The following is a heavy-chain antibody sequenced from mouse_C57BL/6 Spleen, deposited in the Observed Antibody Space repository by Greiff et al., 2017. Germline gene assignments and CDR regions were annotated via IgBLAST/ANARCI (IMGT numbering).Heavy chain of an antibody. Sequence: EVNVVESGGGLVKPGGSLKLSCAASGFTFSDYGMHWVRQAPEKGLEWVAYISSGSSTIYYADTVKGRFTISRDNAKNTLFLQMTSLRSEDTAMYYCARPGGTYFDYWGQGTTLTVSS. CDR3: ARPGGTYFDY. CDR2: ISSGSSTI. D-gene: IGHD4-1*01. CDR1: GFTFSDYG. V-gene: IGHV5-17*01. J-gene: IGHJ2*01.